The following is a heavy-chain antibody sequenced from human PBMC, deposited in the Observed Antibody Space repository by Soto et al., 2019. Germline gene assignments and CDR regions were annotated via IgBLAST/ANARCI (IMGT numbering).Heavy chain of an antibody. CDR1: GTSVISGSYY. CDR2: IYYSGST. Sequence: SETLSLTCTVSGTSVISGSYYWSWIRQPPGKGLEWIGYIYYSGSTKYNPSLKSRVTISVDTSKNQFSLKLNSVTAADTAVYYCVRDSSSWNYLVWRQGTVVTVSS. J-gene: IGHJ4*02. V-gene: IGHV4-61*01. D-gene: IGHD1-7*01. CDR3: VRDSSSWNYLV.